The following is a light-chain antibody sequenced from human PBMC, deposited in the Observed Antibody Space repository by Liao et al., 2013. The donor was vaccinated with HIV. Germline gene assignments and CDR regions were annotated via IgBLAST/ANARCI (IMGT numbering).Light chain of an antibody. CDR2: YDS. CDR1: NIGSKS. Sequence: SYELTQPPSVSVAPGKTARITCGGNNIGSKSVHWYQQKPGQAPVLVIYYDSQRPSGIPERFSGSKSGNTATLTISGTQTMDEADYYCQAWDTSTHVFGTGTKVTVL. J-gene: IGLJ1*01. V-gene: IGLV3-21*01. CDR3: QAWDTSTHV.